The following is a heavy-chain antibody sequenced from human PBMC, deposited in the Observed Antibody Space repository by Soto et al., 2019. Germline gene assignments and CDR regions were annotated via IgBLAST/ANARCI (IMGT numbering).Heavy chain of an antibody. J-gene: IGHJ6*02. CDR2: INHSGST. V-gene: IGHV4-34*01. Sequence: PSETLSLTCAVYGGSFSGYYWSWIRQPPGKGLEWIGEINHSGSTNYNPSLKSRVTTSVDTSKNQFSLKLSSVTAADTAVYYCARFISYGYGLYYYYYGMDVWGQGTTVTVSS. CDR1: GGSFSGYY. CDR3: ARFISYGYGLYYYYYGMDV. D-gene: IGHD5-18*01.